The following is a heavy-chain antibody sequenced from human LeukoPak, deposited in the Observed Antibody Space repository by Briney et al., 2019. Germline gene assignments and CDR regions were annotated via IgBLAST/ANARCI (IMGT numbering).Heavy chain of an antibody. Sequence: PGGSLRLSCAVSGLIFSGAGIHWVRQASGKGLEWIGRIRTKTNNYATTYAASVRGRFTISRDDSDNTAYLQMNSLKIEDTAVYYCTGPIYHYDRRDLGSVDVWGQGTAVTVYS. CDR3: TGPIYHYDRRDLGSVDV. D-gene: IGHD3-16*01. CDR1: GLIFSGAG. V-gene: IGHV3-73*01. J-gene: IGHJ6*02. CDR2: IRTKTNNYAT.